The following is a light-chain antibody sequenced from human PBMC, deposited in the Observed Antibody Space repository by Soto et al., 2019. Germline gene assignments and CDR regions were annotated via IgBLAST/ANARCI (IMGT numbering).Light chain of an antibody. J-gene: IGKJ3*01. CDR2: DAS. Sequence: EIVLTQSPATLSLSPGERATLSCRASQSVSNYLAWYQQKPGQAPRLLMYDASNRAPGIPARFSGSGSGTDFTLTISRLEPEDFAVYYCQQRSDWPLTFGPGTKVDI. CDR3: QQRSDWPLT. V-gene: IGKV3-11*01. CDR1: QSVSNY.